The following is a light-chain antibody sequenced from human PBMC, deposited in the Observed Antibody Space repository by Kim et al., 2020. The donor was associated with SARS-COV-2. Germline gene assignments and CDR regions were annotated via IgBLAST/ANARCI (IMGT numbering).Light chain of an antibody. J-gene: IGKJ4*01. Sequence: ASVGDRVTITCRARQSISSYLNWYQQKPGKAPKLLIYAASSLQSGVPSRFSGSGSGTDFTLTISSLQPEDFATYYCQQSYSTLLTFGGGTKVDIK. CDR3: QQSYSTLLT. CDR2: AAS. CDR1: QSISSY. V-gene: IGKV1-39*01.